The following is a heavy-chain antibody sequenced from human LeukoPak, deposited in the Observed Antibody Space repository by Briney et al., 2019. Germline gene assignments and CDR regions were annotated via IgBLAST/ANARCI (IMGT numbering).Heavy chain of an antibody. D-gene: IGHD6-19*01. CDR1: GGSISSYH. J-gene: IGHJ4*02. CDR2: IYYSGST. CDR3: ASYSSGWSVNTFDY. Sequence: SETLSLTCTVSGGSISSYHWSWIRQPPGKGLEWIGYIYYSGSTNYNPSLKSRVTISVDTSKNQFSLKLSSVTAADAAVYYCASYSSGWSVNTFDYWGQGTLVTVSS. V-gene: IGHV4-59*01.